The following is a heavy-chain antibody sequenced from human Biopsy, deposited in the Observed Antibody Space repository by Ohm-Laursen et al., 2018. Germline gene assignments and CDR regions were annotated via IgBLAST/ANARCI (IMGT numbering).Heavy chain of an antibody. CDR2: INHNGRT. D-gene: IGHD3-16*01. CDR3: ARLTGDYIWGNWRINHDPFDI. J-gene: IGHJ3*02. Sequence: TLSLSCDAYGESFTGCYWNWMRQTPGKGLEWLGEINHNGRTNYYPSLKSRVTISVDKSKTQFSLIPSSMTAADTAVYYCARLTGDYIWGNWRINHDPFDIWDQGTSVTVSS. V-gene: IGHV4-34*01. CDR1: GESFTGCY.